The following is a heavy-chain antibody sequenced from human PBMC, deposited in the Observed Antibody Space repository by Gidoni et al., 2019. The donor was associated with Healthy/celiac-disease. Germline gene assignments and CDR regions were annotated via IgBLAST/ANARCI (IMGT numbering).Heavy chain of an antibody. Sequence: QVQLVQSGAEVKKPGSSVKVACKAAGGTFSSYAISWVRQAPGQGLEWMGRISPIFGIANYAQKFQGRVTITADKSTSTAYMELSSLRSEDTAVYYCAIIGDRNAFDIWGQGTMVTVSS. CDR1: GGTFSSYA. CDR2: ISPIFGIA. CDR3: AIIGDRNAFDI. J-gene: IGHJ3*02. V-gene: IGHV1-69*04.